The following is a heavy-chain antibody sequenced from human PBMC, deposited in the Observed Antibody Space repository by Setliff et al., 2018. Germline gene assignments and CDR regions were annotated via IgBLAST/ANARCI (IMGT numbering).Heavy chain of an antibody. CDR2: IYPGDSDT. CDR3: ARRTYSSSSHYYYYYMDV. V-gene: IGHV5-51*01. D-gene: IGHD6-13*01. CDR1: GDSFTSYW. J-gene: IGHJ6*03. Sequence: GESLKISCKGSGDSFTSYWIGWVRQMPGKGLEWMGIIYPGDSDTRYSPSFQGQVTISADKSISTAYLQWSSLKASDTAMYYCARRTYSSSSHYYYYYMDVWGKGTTVTV.